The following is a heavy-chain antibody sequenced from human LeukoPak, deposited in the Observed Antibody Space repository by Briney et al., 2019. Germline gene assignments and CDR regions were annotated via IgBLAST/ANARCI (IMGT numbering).Heavy chain of an antibody. V-gene: IGHV3-23*01. CDR2: LSGNGNTI. Sequence: PGGSLRLSCAASGFTFSTYAMSWVRQAPGKGLECVSALSGNGNTIYYADSVKGRFTISRDNSKNTLSLQMNSLRAEDTAVYYCASLSLGHYWGQGTLVTVSS. J-gene: IGHJ4*02. D-gene: IGHD6-6*01. CDR1: GFTFSTYA. CDR3: ASLSLGHY.